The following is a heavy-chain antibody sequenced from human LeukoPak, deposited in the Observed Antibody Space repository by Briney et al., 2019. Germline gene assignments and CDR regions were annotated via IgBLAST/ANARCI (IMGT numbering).Heavy chain of an antibody. V-gene: IGHV3-64*01. CDR1: GFTFSSYA. CDR3: ARDRYSSPRTSYLIDY. Sequence: GGSLRLSCAASGFTFSSYAMHWVRQAPGKGLEYVSAISSNGGSTYYANSVKGRFTISRDNSKNTLYLQMGSLRAEDMAVYYCARDRYSSPRTSYLIDYWGQGTLVTVSS. D-gene: IGHD6-13*01. J-gene: IGHJ4*02. CDR2: ISSNGGST.